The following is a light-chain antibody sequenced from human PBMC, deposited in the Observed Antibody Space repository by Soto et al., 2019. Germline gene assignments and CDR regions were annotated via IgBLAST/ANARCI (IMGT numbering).Light chain of an antibody. CDR2: DNN. Sequence: QSVLTQPPSVSAAPGQKVTISCSGSSSNIGNNYVSWYQQLPGTAPKLLIYDNNKRPSGIPDLFSGSKSGTSATLGITGLQTGDEADYYCGTWDFTLSAGVFGGGTKVTVL. CDR3: GTWDFTLSAGV. CDR1: SSNIGNNY. V-gene: IGLV1-51*01. J-gene: IGLJ2*01.